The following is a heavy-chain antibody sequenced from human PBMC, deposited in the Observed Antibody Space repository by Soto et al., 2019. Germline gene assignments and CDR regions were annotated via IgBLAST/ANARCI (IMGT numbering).Heavy chain of an antibody. D-gene: IGHD6-19*01. V-gene: IGHV3-74*01. CDR3: AIHPGRWTPRIAVAQYAFDT. Sequence: GGSLRLSCAASGFTFSSYWMHWVRQAPGKGLVWVSRINSDGSSTSYADSVKGRFTISRDNAKNTLYLQMNSLRAEDTAVYYCAIHPGRWTPRIAVAQYAFDTWGQGKMVTVSS. CDR2: INSDGSST. CDR1: GFTFSSYW. J-gene: IGHJ3*02.